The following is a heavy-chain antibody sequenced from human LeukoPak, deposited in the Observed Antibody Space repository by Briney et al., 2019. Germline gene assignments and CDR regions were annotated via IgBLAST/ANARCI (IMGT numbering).Heavy chain of an antibody. D-gene: IGHD6-13*01. CDR3: ARGYGVIKYSSSWYPEYYFDY. CDR2: INPNSGGT. CDR1: GYTFTGYY. V-gene: IGHV1-2*04. J-gene: IGHJ4*02. Sequence: ASVKVSCKASGYTFTGYYMHWVRQAPGQGLEWMGWINPNSGGTNYAQKFQGWVTMTRDTSISTAYMELSRLRSDDTAVYYCARGYGVIKYSSSWYPEYYFDYWGQGTLVTVSS.